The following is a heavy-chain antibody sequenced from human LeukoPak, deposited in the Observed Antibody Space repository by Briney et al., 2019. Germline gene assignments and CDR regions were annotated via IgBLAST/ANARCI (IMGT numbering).Heavy chain of an antibody. CDR2: IYSGGST. CDR3: ARDTRSSGNYYLDY. D-gene: IGHD1-26*01. Sequence: GGSLRLSCAASGFTFSTYNMNWVRQAPGKGLEWGSVIYSGGSTYFADSVTGRFTISRDNSKNTLYLQMNRLRAEETAVYYCARDTRSSGNYYLDYWGQGTLVTVSS. CDR1: GFTFSTYN. J-gene: IGHJ4*02. V-gene: IGHV3-53*01.